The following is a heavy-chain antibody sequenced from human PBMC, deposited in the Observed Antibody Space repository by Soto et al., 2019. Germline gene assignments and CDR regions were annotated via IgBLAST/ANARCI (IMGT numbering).Heavy chain of an antibody. V-gene: IGHV4-59*12. J-gene: IGHJ4*02. CDR3: ATKPNGLYYFDY. Sequence: SETLSLTCTVSGGSISSYYWSWIRQPPGKGLEWIGYIYYSGSTNYNPSLKSRVTISVDTSKNQFSLKLSSVTAADTAVYHCATKPNGLYYFDYWGQGALVTVSS. D-gene: IGHD2-8*01. CDR2: IYYSGST. CDR1: GGSISSYY.